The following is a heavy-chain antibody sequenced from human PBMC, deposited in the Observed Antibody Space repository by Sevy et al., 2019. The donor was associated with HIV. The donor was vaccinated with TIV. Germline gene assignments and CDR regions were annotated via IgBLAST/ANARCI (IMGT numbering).Heavy chain of an antibody. V-gene: IGHV3-13*01. J-gene: IGHJ6*03. CDR3: ARAGIGYCGSSSCPHARYYMDV. CDR1: GFTFSSYD. Sequence: GGSLRLSCAASGFTFSSYDMHWVRQATGKGLEWVSAIGTAGDTYYAGSVRGRFTISRENAKNSFYLHMNSLRAGDTAVYYCARAGIGYCGSSSCPHARYYMDVGGKGTTVTVSS. D-gene: IGHD2-2*01. CDR2: IGTAGDT.